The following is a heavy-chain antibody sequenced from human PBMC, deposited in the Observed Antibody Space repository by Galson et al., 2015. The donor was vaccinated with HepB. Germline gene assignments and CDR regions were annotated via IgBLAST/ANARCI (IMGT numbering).Heavy chain of an antibody. J-gene: IGHJ5*02. CDR3: TRSPPVLAWFDP. CDR1: GFAVGDYV. D-gene: IGHD2-8*02. CDR2: ITSKLYGGTP. Sequence: SLRLSCAASGFAVGDYVMRWFRQAPGKGLEWVGLITSKLYGGTPEYAAPVKGSIIISRHDSKSTVYLQMNSLKTEDTAVYYCTRSPPVLAWFDPWGQGTLVIVSS. V-gene: IGHV3-49*03.